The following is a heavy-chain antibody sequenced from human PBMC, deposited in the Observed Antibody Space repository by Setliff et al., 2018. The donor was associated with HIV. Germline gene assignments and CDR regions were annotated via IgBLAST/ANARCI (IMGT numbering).Heavy chain of an antibody. D-gene: IGHD1-1*01. CDR1: GFTFSNAW. CDR3: ASARIPTGGTSTSLDF. CDR2: ISPRGAYI. Sequence: PGGSLRLSCAASGFTFSNAWMNWVRQAQGKGLEWVSSISPRGAYIYYADSMKGRFTISRDNAKNTVFLQLNALRRDDTAVYYCASARIPTGGTSTSLDFWGQGALVTVSS. J-gene: IGHJ4*02. V-gene: IGHV3-21*01.